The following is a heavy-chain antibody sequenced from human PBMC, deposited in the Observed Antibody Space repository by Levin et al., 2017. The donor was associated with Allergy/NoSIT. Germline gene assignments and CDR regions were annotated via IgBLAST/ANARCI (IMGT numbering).Heavy chain of an antibody. Sequence: PGGSLRLSCAASGFTFSRYWMHWVRQAPGKGLVWVSRVNSDGSTTTYADSVKGRFTISRDNAKNTLYLQMNSLRAEDTAVYYCARDKDDILTGYSLDYWGQGTLVTVSP. J-gene: IGHJ4*02. CDR2: VNSDGSTT. CDR3: ARDKDDILTGYSLDY. D-gene: IGHD3-9*01. V-gene: IGHV3-74*01. CDR1: GFTFSRYW.